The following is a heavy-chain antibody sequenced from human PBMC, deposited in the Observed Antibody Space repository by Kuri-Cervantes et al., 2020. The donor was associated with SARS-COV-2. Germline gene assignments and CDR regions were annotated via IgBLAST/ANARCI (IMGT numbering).Heavy chain of an antibody. J-gene: IGHJ4*02. D-gene: IGHD6-19*01. CDR1: GFTFSNAW. CDR2: ISSSSSYI. CDR3: ARDGPAVAGTVFDY. V-gene: IGHV3-21*01. Sequence: GESLKISCAASGFTFSNAWMSWVRQAPGKGLEWVSSISSSSSYIYYADSVKGRFTISRDNAKNSLYLQMNSLRAEDTAVYYCARDGPAVAGTVFDYWGQGTLVTVSS.